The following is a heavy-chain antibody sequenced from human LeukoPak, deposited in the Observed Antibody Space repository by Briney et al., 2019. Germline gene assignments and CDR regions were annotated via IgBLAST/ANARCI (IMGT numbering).Heavy chain of an antibody. CDR1: GFTFDDYD. D-gene: IGHD2-15*01. J-gene: IGHJ6*03. CDR3: AKNGDRGAYCSGGSCYPYYYYYMDV. CDR2: INWNGGRT. V-gene: IGHV3-20*04. Sequence: GGSLRFSCAASGFTFDDYDMSWVRQAPGKGLEWVSGINWNGGRTGYADSVKGRFTISRDNSKNTLFLQVNSLRAEDTAIYYCAKNGDRGAYCSGGSCYPYYYYYMDVWGKGTTVTISS.